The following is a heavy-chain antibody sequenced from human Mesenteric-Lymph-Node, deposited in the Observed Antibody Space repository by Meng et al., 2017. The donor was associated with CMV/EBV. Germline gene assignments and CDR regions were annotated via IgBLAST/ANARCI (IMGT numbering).Heavy chain of an antibody. V-gene: IGHV4-34*01. CDR3: ARHQRWLKSEGGFNY. CDR2: INHSGST. J-gene: IGHJ4*02. CDR1: GGSFSGYY. D-gene: IGHD4-23*01. Sequence: PRGGPRRLKPSETLSLSCAVYGGSFSGYYWSWIRQPPGKGLEWIGEINHSGSTNYNPSLKSRVTISVDTSKNQFSLKLSSVTAADTAVYYCARHQRWLKSEGGFNYWGQGTLVTVSS.